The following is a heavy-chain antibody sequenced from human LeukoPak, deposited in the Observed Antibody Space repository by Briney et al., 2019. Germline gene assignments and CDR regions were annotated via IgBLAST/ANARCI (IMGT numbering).Heavy chain of an antibody. J-gene: IGHJ3*01. CDR3: VRETTTEYYDSSGYYRQTEVFDA. CDR2: VYYSGRT. Sequence: SETLSLTCTVSGGSISSGDYYWSWIRQPPGKGLEWIGFVYYSGRTNYNASLKSRVTMSVDTSKNQFSLMLRSVTAADTAVYYCVRETTTEYYDSSGYYRQTEVFDAWGQGTMVTVSS. D-gene: IGHD3-22*01. CDR1: GGSISSGDYY. V-gene: IGHV4-61*08.